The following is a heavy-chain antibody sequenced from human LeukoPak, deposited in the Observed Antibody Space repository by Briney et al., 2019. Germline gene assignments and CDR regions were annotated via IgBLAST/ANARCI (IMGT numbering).Heavy chain of an antibody. J-gene: IGHJ4*02. Sequence: SQTLSLTCTVSGGSISSGGYYWSWIRQPPGKGLEWIGYIYHSGSTYYNPSLKSRVTISVDRSKNQFSLKLSSVTAADTAVYYCAREAARPHYFDYWGQGTLVTVSS. CDR3: AREAARPHYFDY. CDR2: IYHSGST. CDR1: GGSISSGGYY. V-gene: IGHV4-30-2*01. D-gene: IGHD6-6*01.